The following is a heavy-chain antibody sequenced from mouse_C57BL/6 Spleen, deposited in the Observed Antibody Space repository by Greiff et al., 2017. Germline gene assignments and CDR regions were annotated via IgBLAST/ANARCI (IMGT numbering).Heavy chain of an antibody. J-gene: IGHJ2*01. D-gene: IGHD4-1*01. CDR3: ARRGLEIWDFLDY. CDR2: IDPSDSYT. Sequence: QVQLQQPGAELVRPGTSVKLSCKASGYTFTSYWMHWVKQRPGQGLEWIGVIDPSDSYTNYNQKFKGKATLTVDTSSSTAYMQLSSLTSEDSAVYYCARRGLEIWDFLDYWGQGTTRTVSS. V-gene: IGHV1-59*01. CDR1: GYTFTSYW.